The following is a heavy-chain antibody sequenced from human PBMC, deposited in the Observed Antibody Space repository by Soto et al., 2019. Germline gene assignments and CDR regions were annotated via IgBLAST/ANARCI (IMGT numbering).Heavy chain of an antibody. V-gene: IGHV3-9*01. Sequence: GGSLRLSCAASGFTFDDYAMHWVRQAPGKGLEWVSGISWNSGSIGYADSVKGRFTISRDNAKNSLYLQMNSLRAEDTALYYCAKDYGDYYMDVWGKGTTVTVSS. D-gene: IGHD4-17*01. CDR1: GFTFDDYA. CDR2: ISWNSGSI. CDR3: AKDYGDYYMDV. J-gene: IGHJ6*03.